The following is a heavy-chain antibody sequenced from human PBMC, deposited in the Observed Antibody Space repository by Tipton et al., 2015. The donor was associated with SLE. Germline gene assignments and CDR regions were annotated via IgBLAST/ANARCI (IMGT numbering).Heavy chain of an antibody. CDR2: IRYDGSNK. V-gene: IGHV3-30*02. Sequence: SLRLSCAASGFTFSSYGMHWVRQAPGKGLEWVAFIRYDGSNKYYADSVKGRFTISRDNSKNTLYLQMNSLRAEDTAMYYCAISSGEYSTPDYWGQGTLVTVSS. CDR1: GFTFSSYG. D-gene: IGHD6-6*01. CDR3: AISSGEYSTPDY. J-gene: IGHJ4*02.